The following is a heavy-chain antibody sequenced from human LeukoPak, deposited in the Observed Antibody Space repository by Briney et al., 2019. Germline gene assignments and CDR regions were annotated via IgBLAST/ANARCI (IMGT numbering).Heavy chain of an antibody. D-gene: IGHD3-3*01. CDR2: ISSSSSYI. Sequence: GGSLRLSCAASGFTFSSYSMNWVRQAPGKGLEWVSSISSSSSYIYYVDSVKGRFTISRDNAKNSLYLQMNSLRDEDTAVYYCARDQGRFLQWPHDYWGQGTLVTVSS. J-gene: IGHJ4*02. CDR3: ARDQGRFLQWPHDY. V-gene: IGHV3-21*01. CDR1: GFTFSSYS.